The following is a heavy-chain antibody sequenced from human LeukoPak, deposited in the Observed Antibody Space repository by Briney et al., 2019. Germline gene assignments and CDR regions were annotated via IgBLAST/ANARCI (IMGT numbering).Heavy chain of an antibody. CDR3: ARDYIGSDYGYGGPRGGPFDY. CDR2: ISTYNGNT. Sequence: ASVKVSCKASGYTFTSHGTNWVRQAPGQGLEWMGYISTYNGNTNYAQKYQSRVTMTTDTSTSTAYMEWRSLRSDDTAVYYCARDYIGSDYGYGGPRGGPFDYWGQGTLVTVSS. V-gene: IGHV1-18*01. D-gene: IGHD5-18*01. J-gene: IGHJ4*02. CDR1: GYTFTSHG.